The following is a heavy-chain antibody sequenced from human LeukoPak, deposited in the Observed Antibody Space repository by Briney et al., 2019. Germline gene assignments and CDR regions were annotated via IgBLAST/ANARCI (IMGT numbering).Heavy chain of an antibody. CDR1: GGSISSGGYY. J-gene: IGHJ4*02. CDR3: ARFRAVAGIYAGIDY. D-gene: IGHD6-19*01. CDR2: IYYSGST. Sequence: NPSQTLSLTCTVSGGSISSGGYYWSWIRQHPGKGLEWIGYIYYSGSTYYNPSLKSRVTISVDTSKNQFSLKLGSVTATDTAVYYCARFRAVAGIYAGIDYWGQGTLVTVSS. V-gene: IGHV4-31*03.